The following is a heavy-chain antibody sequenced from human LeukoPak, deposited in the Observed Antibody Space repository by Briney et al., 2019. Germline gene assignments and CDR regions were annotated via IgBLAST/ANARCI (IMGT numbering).Heavy chain of an antibody. V-gene: IGHV3-48*03. J-gene: IGHJ4*02. CDR2: ITTSGGIK. Sequence: GGSLRLSCETSGFTFSNYEMNWVRQAPGKGLEWVSYITTSGGIKSYADSVKRRFTISRDNAKNSVYLQINSLRAEDTAVYYCARDGVVDSSGWYVDYWGQGILVTVSS. CDR1: GFTFSNYE. D-gene: IGHD6-19*01. CDR3: ARDGVVDSSGWYVDY.